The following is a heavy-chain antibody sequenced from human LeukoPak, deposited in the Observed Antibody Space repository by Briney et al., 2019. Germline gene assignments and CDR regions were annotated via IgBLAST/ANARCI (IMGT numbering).Heavy chain of an antibody. CDR2: IIPIFGTA. D-gene: IGHD4-17*01. CDR1: GGTFSSYA. V-gene: IGHV1-69*06. Sequence: SVKVSCKASGGTFSSYAISWVRQAPGQGLEWMGGIIPIFGTANYAQKFQGRVTITADKSTSTAYMELSSLRSEDTAVHYCARSPLATVTTGGGYFDYWGQGTLVTVSS. J-gene: IGHJ4*02. CDR3: ARSPLATVTTGGGYFDY.